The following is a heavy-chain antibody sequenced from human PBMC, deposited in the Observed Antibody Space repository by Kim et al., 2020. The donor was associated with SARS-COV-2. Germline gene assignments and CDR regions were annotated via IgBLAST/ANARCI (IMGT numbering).Heavy chain of an antibody. CDR3: ARDGCSGGSCYSDWFDP. CDR2: INPNRGGT. J-gene: IGHJ5*02. D-gene: IGHD2-15*01. CDR1: GYTFTGYY. V-gene: IGHV1-2*02. Sequence: ASVKVSCKASGYTFTGYYMHWVRQAPGQGLEWMGWINPNRGGTNYAQKFQGRVTMTRDTYISTAYMELSRLRSDDTAVSYCARDGCSGGSCYSDWFDPWGQGTLVTVSS.